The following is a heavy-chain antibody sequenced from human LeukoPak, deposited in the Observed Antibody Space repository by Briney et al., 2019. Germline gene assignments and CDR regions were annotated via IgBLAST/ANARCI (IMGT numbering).Heavy chain of an antibody. D-gene: IGHD2-21*02. J-gene: IGHJ3*01. Sequence: PAASVKVSCKASGGTFNSFALSWVRQAPGQGLEWMGRIIPVLEMIDYAQKFQDRVTITADKSSSTVHMEVTSLRSEDTAIYYCAGGFVSEFVVTARSHGYDVFDVWGQGTMVTVSS. CDR2: IIPVLEMI. CDR1: GGTFNSFA. CDR3: AGGFVSEFVVTARSHGYDVFDV. V-gene: IGHV1-69*04.